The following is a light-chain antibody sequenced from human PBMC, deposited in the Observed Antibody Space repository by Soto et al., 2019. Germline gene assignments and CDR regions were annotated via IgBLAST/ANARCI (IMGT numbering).Light chain of an antibody. CDR2: KVS. J-gene: IGKJ2*03. CDR3: LQGTHWPYS. Sequence: DVVMTQSPLSLPVTLGQPASISCRSSQSLVYSDGNAYLNWFQQRPGQSPRRLIYKVSNRDSGVPDRCSGSGSGTDFTLEISRVEAEDVAVYYCLQGTHWPYSFGQGTKLESK. V-gene: IGKV2-30*01. CDR1: QSLVYSDGNAY.